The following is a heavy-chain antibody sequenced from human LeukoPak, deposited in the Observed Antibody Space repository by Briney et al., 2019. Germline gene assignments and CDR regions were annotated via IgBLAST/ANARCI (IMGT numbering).Heavy chain of an antibody. CDR1: GASISGYY. Sequence: SETLSLTCSVSGASISGYYWTWIRQPAGRGLEWIGRIYTTGSTKYNPSLKSRVIMSVDASKNQFSLNLTSVTAADTAVYYCAREHQYYYDSSGYQDYWGRGTLVTVSS. V-gene: IGHV4-4*07. CDR2: IYTTGST. D-gene: IGHD3-22*01. CDR3: AREHQYYYDSSGYQDY. J-gene: IGHJ4*02.